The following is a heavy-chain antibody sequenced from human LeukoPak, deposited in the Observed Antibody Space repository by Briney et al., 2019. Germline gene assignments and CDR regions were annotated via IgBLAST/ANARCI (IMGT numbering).Heavy chain of an antibody. V-gene: IGHV3-23*01. Sequence: GGSLRLSCAASGFTFSSYTMNWVRQAPGKGLEWVSAISGSGGSTYYADSVKGRFTISRDNSRNTLYLQMNSLRAEDTAVYYCATPSNYFDYWGQGTLVTVSS. CDR3: ATPSNYFDY. CDR1: GFTFSSYT. J-gene: IGHJ4*02. CDR2: ISGSGGST. D-gene: IGHD2-2*01.